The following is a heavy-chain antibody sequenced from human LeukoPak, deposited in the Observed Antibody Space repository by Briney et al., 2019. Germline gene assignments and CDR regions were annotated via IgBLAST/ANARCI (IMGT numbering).Heavy chain of an antibody. J-gene: IGHJ4*02. CDR2: IRGSGDNT. D-gene: IGHD2-8*02. V-gene: IGHV3-23*01. CDR1: GFTFSSYA. CDR3: ARGTGGPDY. Sequence: GGSLRLSCAASGFTFSSYAMSWVRQAPGKGLEWLSVIRGSGDNTYYADSVKGRFTISRDNSKSTLYLQMNSLRAEDTAVYYCARGTGGPDYWGRGILVTVSS.